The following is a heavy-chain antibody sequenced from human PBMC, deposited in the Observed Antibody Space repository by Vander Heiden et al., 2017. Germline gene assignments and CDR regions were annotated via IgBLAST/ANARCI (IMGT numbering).Heavy chain of an antibody. Sequence: QVQLVESGGGVVQPGGSLRLSCAAAGLNFSSHGMHWVRPAPGKGLEWLAVIWYDGSNKYYADSVKGRFTISRDNSKNTLYLQMNSLRAEDTAVYYCARDTYSSSYYFDYWGQGTLVTVSS. CDR1: GLNFSSHG. CDR3: ARDTYSSSYYFDY. V-gene: IGHV3-33*01. CDR2: IWYDGSNK. D-gene: IGHD6-6*01. J-gene: IGHJ4*02.